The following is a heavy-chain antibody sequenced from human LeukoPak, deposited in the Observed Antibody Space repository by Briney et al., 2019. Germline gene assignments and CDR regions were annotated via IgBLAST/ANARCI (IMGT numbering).Heavy chain of an antibody. CDR1: GGSISSSD. CDR3: ARLVYSSPKNWYDP. CDR2: LYNSGNT. V-gene: IGHV4-4*07. J-gene: IGHJ5*02. D-gene: IGHD6-13*01. Sequence: SESLSLTCSVSGGSISSSDWSWIRQPAGKGLEWIGPLYNSGNTKYNPSLKSRVTISEEKFKNQFSLRLSSVTAADTAVYYCARLVYSSPKNWYDPRGQVTLVTVSS.